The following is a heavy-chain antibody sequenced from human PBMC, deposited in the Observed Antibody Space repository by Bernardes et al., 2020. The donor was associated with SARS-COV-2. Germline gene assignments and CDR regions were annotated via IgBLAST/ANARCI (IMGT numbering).Heavy chain of an antibody. CDR2: ISAYNGKS. D-gene: IGHD3-16*01. V-gene: IGHV1-18*01. J-gene: IGHJ4*02. CDR3: ARWGPVIPLSDY. CDR1: VYTFTDYV. Sequence: SVKVSCRTSVYTFTDYVITWVRQAPGQGLEWMGWISAYNGKSDYQEKFQGRLTMTTDPSTKTSYMELRSLGSEDTAVYYCARWGPVIPLSDYWGQGTLVTVSS.